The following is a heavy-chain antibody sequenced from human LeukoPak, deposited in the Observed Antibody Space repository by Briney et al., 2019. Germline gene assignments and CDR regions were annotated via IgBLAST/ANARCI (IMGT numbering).Heavy chain of an antibody. CDR1: GYTFTSYY. V-gene: IGHV1-8*01. J-gene: IGHJ5*02. Sequence: ASVKVFCRASGYTFTSYYINWVRQPTGQGLEWMGWMNPNSGNTGYAQKFQGSVTMTRNTSISTDYMELSSLRSEDTAVYYCARGQINDFWRGYSPGSNWFDPWGQGTLVTVSS. D-gene: IGHD3-3*01. CDR3: ARGQINDFWRGYSPGSNWFDP. CDR2: MNPNSGNT.